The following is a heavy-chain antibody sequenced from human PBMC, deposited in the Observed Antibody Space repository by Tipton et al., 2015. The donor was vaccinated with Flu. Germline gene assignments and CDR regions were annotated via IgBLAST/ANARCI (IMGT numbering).Heavy chain of an antibody. D-gene: IGHD2-21*01. CDR1: GFTFSSYG. Sequence: SLRLSCAASGFTFSSYGMHWVRQAPGKGLEWVAVIAYDGSYKYCAESVRGRCTISRDNSKDTVYLEMNSLRAEDKSVYYCVRVPRAGDWRFDSWGKGTLVTASS. V-gene: IGHV3-33*05. J-gene: IGHJ5*01. CDR3: VRVPRAGDWRFDS. CDR2: IAYDGSYK.